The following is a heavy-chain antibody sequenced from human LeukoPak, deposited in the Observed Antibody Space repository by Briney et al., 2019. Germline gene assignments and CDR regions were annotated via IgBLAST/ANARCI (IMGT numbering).Heavy chain of an antibody. CDR2: IIPIFGTA. Sequence: SVKVSCTASVGTFSSYAISWVRQAPGQGLEWMGGIIPIFGTANYAQKFQGRVTITADESTSTAYMELSSLRSEDTAVYYCARENSKGIAVAGGGGIDYWGQGTLVTVSS. V-gene: IGHV1-69*01. CDR3: ARENSKGIAVAGGGGIDY. J-gene: IGHJ4*02. CDR1: VGTFSSYA. D-gene: IGHD6-19*01.